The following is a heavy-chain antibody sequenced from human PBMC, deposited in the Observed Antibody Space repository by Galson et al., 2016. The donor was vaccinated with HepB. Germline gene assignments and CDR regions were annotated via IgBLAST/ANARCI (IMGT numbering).Heavy chain of an antibody. Sequence: SETLSLTCSVSIGSISKYFWSWIRRSPGKGLEWTGYINYIGKSNYNPSPKSRVTMSVDTSKNQFLLDLASVTAADTAVYFSARAGGLGWKLHYFYYMDVWGKGTMVTVSS. J-gene: IGHJ6*03. CDR3: ARAGGLGWKLHYFYYMDV. D-gene: IGHD2-8*02. CDR1: IGSISKYF. V-gene: IGHV4-59*01. CDR2: INYIGKS.